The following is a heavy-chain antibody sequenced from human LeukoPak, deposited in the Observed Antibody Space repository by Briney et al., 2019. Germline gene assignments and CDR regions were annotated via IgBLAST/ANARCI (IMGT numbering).Heavy chain of an antibody. CDR3: ASLGGYCSSVSCYQYFDL. CDR2: YHYRGST. CDR1: GGSISSRSYY. V-gene: IGHV4-39*01. J-gene: IGHJ2*01. D-gene: IGHD2-2*01. Sequence: PSETLSLTCTLSGGSISSRSYYWGWIRQPPGKGLEWIGTYHYRGSTFYNPSLKSRVTISVDTSKIQFSPKLSSVTASDTAVYYCASLGGYCSSVSCYQYFDLWGRGTLVTVSS.